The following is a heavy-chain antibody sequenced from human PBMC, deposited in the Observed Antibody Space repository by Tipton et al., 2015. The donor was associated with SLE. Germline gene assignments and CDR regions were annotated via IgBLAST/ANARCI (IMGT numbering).Heavy chain of an antibody. V-gene: IGHV1-18*01. J-gene: IGHJ4*02. D-gene: IGHD3-3*01. CDR1: GYTFTTYG. CDR2: IRVSNGDT. CDR3: ARGFDFWSGLIDY. Sequence: QVQLVQSGGEVKKPGASVKVSCKASGYTFTTYGITWVRQAPGQGLEWMGWIRVSNGDTHYAQNLQGRITMTTDTSTNTAYMELRRLTSDDTAVYYCARGFDFWSGLIDYWGQGTLVTVPS.